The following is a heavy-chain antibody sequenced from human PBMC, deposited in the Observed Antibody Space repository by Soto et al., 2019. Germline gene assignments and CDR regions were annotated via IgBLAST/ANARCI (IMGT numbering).Heavy chain of an antibody. D-gene: IGHD3-10*01. V-gene: IGHV3-30-3*01. J-gene: IGHJ6*02. CDR2: ISYDGSNK. Sequence: PXGSLRLSCAASGFTSSSYAMHWVRQAPGKGLEWVAVISYDGSNKYNADSVNGRFTISRDNSKNTLYLQMNSLRAEDTAVYYCAREWERITMIRGVTAYYYGMDVWGQGTTVTVSS. CDR3: AREWERITMIRGVTAYYYGMDV. CDR1: GFTSSSYA.